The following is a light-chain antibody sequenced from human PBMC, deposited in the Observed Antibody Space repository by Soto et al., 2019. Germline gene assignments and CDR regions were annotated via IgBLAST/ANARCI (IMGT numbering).Light chain of an antibody. CDR2: DAS. V-gene: IGKV1-33*01. CDR1: QDISNN. CDR3: QQYDNLPVT. J-gene: IGKJ3*01. Sequence: DIQMTQSPSSLSASVGDRVTITCQASQDISNNLNWYQQKPGKPPKLLIYDASNLETGVPSRFSGGGSGTDSTFTISSLQPEELATYYCQQYDNLPVTFGPGTKVDIK.